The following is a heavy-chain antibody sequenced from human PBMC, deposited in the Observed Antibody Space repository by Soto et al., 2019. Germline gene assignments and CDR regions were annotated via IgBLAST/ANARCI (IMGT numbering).Heavy chain of an antibody. Sequence: PGGSLRLSCAASGFTFSSYGMHWVRQAPGKGLEWVAVIWYDGSNKYYADSVKGRFTISRDNSKNTLYLQMNSLRAEDTAVYYCARDSRLGVVVAATMFYWGQGTLVTVSS. CDR3: ARDSRLGVVVAATMFY. CDR1: GFTFSSYG. V-gene: IGHV3-33*01. D-gene: IGHD2-15*01. CDR2: IWYDGSNK. J-gene: IGHJ4*02.